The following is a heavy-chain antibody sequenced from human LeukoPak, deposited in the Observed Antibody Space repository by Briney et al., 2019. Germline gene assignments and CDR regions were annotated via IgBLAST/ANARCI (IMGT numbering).Heavy chain of an antibody. CDR3: ARGKGYGGNSGDY. J-gene: IGHJ4*02. CDR2: MNPNSGNT. Sequence: GASLRVPCKASGYTFTSYDINWVRQAPGQGLEWMGWMNPNSGNTDYAQKFQGRVTMTRNTSISTAYMELSSLRSEDTAVYYSARGKGYGGNSGDYWGQGTLVTVSS. V-gene: IGHV1-8*01. CDR1: GYTFTSYD. D-gene: IGHD4-23*01.